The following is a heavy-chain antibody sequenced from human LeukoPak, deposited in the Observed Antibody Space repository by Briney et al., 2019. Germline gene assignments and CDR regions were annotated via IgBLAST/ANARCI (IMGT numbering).Heavy chain of an antibody. V-gene: IGHV4-38-2*01. CDR1: DYSISTGYY. CDR2: ISHGGST. CDR3: ARGYCSSTSCYLNWFDP. J-gene: IGHJ5*02. D-gene: IGHD2-2*01. Sequence: SETLSLTCAVPDYSISTGYYWGWIRQPPGKGLEWIGSISHGGSTHYNASLKSRVTISVETSKNQFSLKLSSVTAADTAVYYCARGYCSSTSCYLNWFDPWGQGTLVTVSS.